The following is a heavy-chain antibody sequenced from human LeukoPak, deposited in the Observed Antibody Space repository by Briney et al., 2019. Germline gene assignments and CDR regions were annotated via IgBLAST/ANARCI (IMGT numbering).Heavy chain of an antibody. D-gene: IGHD3-22*01. V-gene: IGHV1-2*02. Sequence: ASVKVSCKASGYTFTGYYMHWVRQAPGQGLEWMGWINPNSGGTNYAQKFQGRVTMTRDTSISTAYMELSRLRSEDTAVYYCARGVYYYDSSGYSSDFDYWGQGTLVTVSS. CDR1: GYTFTGYY. CDR2: INPNSGGT. J-gene: IGHJ4*02. CDR3: ARGVYYYDSSGYSSDFDY.